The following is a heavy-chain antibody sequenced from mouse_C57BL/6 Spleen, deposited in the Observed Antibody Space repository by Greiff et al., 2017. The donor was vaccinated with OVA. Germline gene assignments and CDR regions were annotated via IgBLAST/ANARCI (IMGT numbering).Heavy chain of an antibody. J-gene: IGHJ2*01. Sequence: QVQLQQPGAELVKPGASVKLSCKASGYTFTSYWMQWVKQRPGQGLEWIGEIDPSDSYTNYNQKFKGKATLTVDTSSSTAYMQLSSLTSEDSAVYYGARGPNWERPYYFDYWGQGTTLTVSS. V-gene: IGHV1-50*01. CDR2: IDPSDSYT. CDR3: ARGPNWERPYYFDY. CDR1: GYTFTSYW. D-gene: IGHD4-1*01.